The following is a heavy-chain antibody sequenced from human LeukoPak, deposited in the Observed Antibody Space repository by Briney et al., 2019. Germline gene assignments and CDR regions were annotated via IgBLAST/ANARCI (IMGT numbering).Heavy chain of an antibody. J-gene: IGHJ4*02. Sequence: PSQTLSLTCTVSGGSISNSVYYWGWIRQPAGKGLEWIGRISSSGHTNYNPSLKSRVTISVDTSKNQFSLKLSSVTAADRGMYYCAGDDCIISSCYLFHWGQGTLVTVSS. D-gene: IGHD2-2*01. V-gene: IGHV4-61*02. CDR2: ISSSGHT. CDR1: GGSISNSVYY. CDR3: AGDDCIISSCYLFH.